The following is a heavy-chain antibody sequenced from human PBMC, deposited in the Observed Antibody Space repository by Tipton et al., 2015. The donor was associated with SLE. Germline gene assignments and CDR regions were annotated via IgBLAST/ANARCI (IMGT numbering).Heavy chain of an antibody. D-gene: IGHD6-19*01. V-gene: IGHV3-33*08. J-gene: IGHJ4*02. Sequence: LSLTCTVSGGSISSFYWSWIRQPPGKGLEWVAILWSDGKNDFYAESVKGRVSISRDNSQNTLYLQMNSLRAEDTAVYYCARDGIWQWLDYWGQGTLVTVSS. CDR3: ARDGIWQWLDY. CDR2: LWSDGKND. CDR1: GGSISSFY.